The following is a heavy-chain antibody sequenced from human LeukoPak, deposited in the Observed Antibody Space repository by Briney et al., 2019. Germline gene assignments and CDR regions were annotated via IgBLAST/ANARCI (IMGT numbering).Heavy chain of an antibody. CDR1: GFTFDDYA. D-gene: IGHD3-16*02. V-gene: IGHV3-43D*03. CDR2: ISWDGGST. J-gene: IGHJ4*02. CDR3: AKGPVRGSYRYWYFDY. Sequence: GGSLRLSCAASGFTFDDYAMHWVRQAPGKGLEWVSLISWDGGSTYYADSVKGRFTISRDNSKNSLYLQMNSLRAEDTALYYCAKGPVRGSYRYWYFDYWGQGTLVTVSS.